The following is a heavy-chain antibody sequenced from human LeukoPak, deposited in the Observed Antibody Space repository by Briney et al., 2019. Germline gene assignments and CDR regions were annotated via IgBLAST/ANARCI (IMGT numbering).Heavy chain of an antibody. Sequence: ASVTVSFKASGYTFTVYYMHWVRQAPGQGLEWMGRINPNSGGTNYAQKFQGRVTMTRDTSISTAYMELSRLRSDDTAVYYCARGGTYDSSGYEDYWGQGTLVTVSS. D-gene: IGHD3-22*01. CDR3: ARGGTYDSSGYEDY. CDR2: INPNSGGT. CDR1: GYTFTVYY. J-gene: IGHJ4*02. V-gene: IGHV1-2*06.